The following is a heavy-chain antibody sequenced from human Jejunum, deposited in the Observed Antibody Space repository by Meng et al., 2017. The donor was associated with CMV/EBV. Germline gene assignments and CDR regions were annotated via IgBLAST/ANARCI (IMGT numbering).Heavy chain of an antibody. D-gene: IGHD5-24*01. J-gene: IGHJ4*02. CDR3: ARDSPLDGYSLLDY. CDR1: GYTFPRYP. Sequence: VQLMNSGSELKKPGASVKVSCKASGYTFPRYPMNWVRQAPGQGLEWMGWINTNTGNPTYAQGFTGRFVFSLDTSVSTAYLQINSLRADDTAVYYCARDSPLDGYSLLDYWGQGTLVTVSS. V-gene: IGHV7-4-1*02. CDR2: INTNTGNP.